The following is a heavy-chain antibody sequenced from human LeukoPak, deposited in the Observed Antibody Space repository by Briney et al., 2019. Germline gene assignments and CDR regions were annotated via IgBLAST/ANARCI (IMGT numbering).Heavy chain of an antibody. CDR1: GFTFSSYG. Sequence: GGSLRLSCAASGFTFSSYGMHWVRQAPGKGLEWVAVISYDGSNKYYADSVKGRFTISRDNSKNTLYLQMNSLRAEDTAVYYCAKDLSSTSWVRQTNSNWGQGAQVTVSS. D-gene: IGHD2-2*01. J-gene: IGHJ4*02. V-gene: IGHV3-30*18. CDR3: AKDLSSTSWVRQTNSN. CDR2: ISYDGSNK.